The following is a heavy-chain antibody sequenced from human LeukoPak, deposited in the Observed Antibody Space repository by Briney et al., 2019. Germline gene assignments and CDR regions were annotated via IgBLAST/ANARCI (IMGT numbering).Heavy chain of an antibody. D-gene: IGHD2-21*01. CDR2: ISSSTSNI. CDR1: GFIFNSYG. Sequence: GGSLRLSCTGSGFIFNSYGINWVRQAPGKGLEWVAYISSSTSNIFYADSVKSRFTISRDHAKDSVLLQMNSLRVEDTALYFCARDGVMAETPFYFDSWGQGALVTVSS. CDR3: ARDGVMAETPFYFDS. J-gene: IGHJ4*02. V-gene: IGHV3-48*01.